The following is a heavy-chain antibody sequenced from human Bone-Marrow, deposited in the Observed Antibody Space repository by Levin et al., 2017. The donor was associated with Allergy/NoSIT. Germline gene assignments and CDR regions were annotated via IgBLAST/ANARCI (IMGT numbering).Heavy chain of an antibody. D-gene: IGHD4-23*01. V-gene: IGHV5-10-1*01. CDR3: ARHYGGNSFRFRAFDI. J-gene: IGHJ3*02. CDR2: TDPSDSYT. Sequence: PGESLKISCKGSGYSFTNYWITWVRQMPGKGLEWMGRTDPSDSYTDYSPSFQGHVTISADKSISTAYLQWSSLKASDTAMYYCARHYGGNSFRFRAFDIWGQGTMVTVSS. CDR1: GYSFTNYW.